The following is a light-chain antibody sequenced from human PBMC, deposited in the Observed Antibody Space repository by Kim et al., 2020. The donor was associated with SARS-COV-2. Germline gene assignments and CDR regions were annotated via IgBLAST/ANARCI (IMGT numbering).Light chain of an antibody. J-gene: IGKJ4*01. V-gene: IGKV3-20*01. Sequence: PGERATLSCRASQSVTSNYLAWYQQKPGQAPRLLVYGASSRATGIADRFSGSGSGTDFTLTISRLEPEDFAVYYCQQYATSPALTFGGGTKVDI. CDR1: QSVTSNY. CDR3: QQYATSPALT. CDR2: GAS.